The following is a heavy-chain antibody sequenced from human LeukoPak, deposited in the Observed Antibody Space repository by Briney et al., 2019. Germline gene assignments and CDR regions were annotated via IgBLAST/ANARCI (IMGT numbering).Heavy chain of an antibody. V-gene: IGHV1-18*01. J-gene: IGHJ4*02. D-gene: IGHD6-19*01. CDR2: ISAYSGNT. Sequence: ASVKVSCKASGYTFTTYGISWVRQAPGQGLEWMGWISAYSGNTNYAQKVQGRVTMTTHTSTSTAYMELRSLRSDDAAVYYCARGDGSGWPNFDCWGQGTLVTVSS. CDR3: ARGDGSGWPNFDC. CDR1: GYTFTTYG.